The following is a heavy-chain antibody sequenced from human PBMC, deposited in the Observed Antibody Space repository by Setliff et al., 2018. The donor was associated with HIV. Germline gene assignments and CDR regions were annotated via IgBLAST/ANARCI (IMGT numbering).Heavy chain of an antibody. V-gene: IGHV1-18*01. J-gene: IGHJ3*01. Sequence: GASVKVSCKASGYIFSTYGISWVRQAPGQGLEWMGWISASNGNTHYAQKVQGRVTLTTDTSTNTAYMELRSLRSDDAAVYYCARDDGGYNYAEAFDVWGQGTMVTVSS. CDR1: GYIFSTYG. D-gene: IGHD3-16*01. CDR3: ARDDGGYNYAEAFDV. CDR2: ISASNGNT.